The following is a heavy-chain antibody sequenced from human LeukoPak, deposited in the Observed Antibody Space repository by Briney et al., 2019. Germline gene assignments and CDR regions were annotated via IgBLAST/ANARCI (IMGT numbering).Heavy chain of an antibody. CDR3: ARVRVAPARQFDP. D-gene: IGHD6-6*01. V-gene: IGHV1-18*01. CDR2: ISAYNGNT. CDR1: GYTFTSYG. J-gene: IGHJ5*02. Sequence: ASVKVSCKASGYTFTSYGISWVRQAPGQGLEWMGWISAYNGNTNYVQKFQGRVTMTRDTSISTAYMELSRLRSDDTAVYYCARVRVAPARQFDPWGQGTLVTVSS.